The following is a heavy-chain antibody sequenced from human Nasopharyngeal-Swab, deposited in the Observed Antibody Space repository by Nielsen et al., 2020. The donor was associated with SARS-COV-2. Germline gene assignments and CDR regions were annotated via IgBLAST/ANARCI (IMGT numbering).Heavy chain of an antibody. J-gene: IGHJ5*02. CDR1: GGSFSGYY. Sequence: SETLSLTCAVYGGSFSGYYWSWIRQPPGKGLEWIREINHSGSTNYNLSLKSRVTISVDTSKNQFSLKLSSVTAADTAVYYCAREIVVVPAPIRYNWFDPWGQGTLVTVSS. CDR2: INHSGST. CDR3: AREIVVVPAPIRYNWFDP. V-gene: IGHV4-34*01. D-gene: IGHD2-2*02.